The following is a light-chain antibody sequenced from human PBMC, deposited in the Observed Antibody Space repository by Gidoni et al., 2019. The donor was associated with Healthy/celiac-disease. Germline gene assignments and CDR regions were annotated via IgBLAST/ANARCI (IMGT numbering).Light chain of an antibody. Sequence: IVLTQSPLSLPVTPGEPASISCRSSQSFLHSNGYNYLDWYLQKPGQSPQLLIYLGSNRAAGVPDRFSGSGSSTDFTLKISRVEAEDVGVYYCMQALQTPITFGQGTRLEIK. V-gene: IGKV2-28*01. J-gene: IGKJ5*01. CDR1: QSFLHSNGYNY. CDR2: LGS. CDR3: MQALQTPIT.